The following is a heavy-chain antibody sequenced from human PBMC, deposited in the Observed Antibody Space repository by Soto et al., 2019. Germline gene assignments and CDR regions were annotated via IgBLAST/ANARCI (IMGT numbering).Heavy chain of an antibody. D-gene: IGHD2-2*01. Sequence: QVQLVQSGAEVRKPGASGQVSCKASGYTFTRYSINWVRQAPGQGLEWVGWISNYNGDTKYAEKFQGRVTLTTDTFTTTSYMDLRSLTSDDTAMYFCERGASTASPTGWFDTWGQGTLVTVLS. CDR1: GYTFTRYS. J-gene: IGHJ5*02. V-gene: IGHV1-18*04. CDR3: ERGASTASPTGWFDT. CDR2: ISNYNGDT.